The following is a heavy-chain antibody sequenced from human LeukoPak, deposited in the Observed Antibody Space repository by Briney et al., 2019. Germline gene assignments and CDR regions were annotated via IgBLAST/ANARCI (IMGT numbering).Heavy chain of an antibody. CDR1: GYTFTDYY. CDR2: INPHSGGT. D-gene: IGHD6-19*01. V-gene: IGHV1-2*02. CDR3: ARGTSSGWFLLDF. J-gene: IGHJ4*02. Sequence: GASVKVSCKASGYTFTDYYMYWLRRAPGRGLEWMAWINPHSGGTNYAQKFQGRVTMTRDTSISTSYMELRSLRSDDTAIYYCARGTSSGWFLLDFWGQGTLVNVSS.